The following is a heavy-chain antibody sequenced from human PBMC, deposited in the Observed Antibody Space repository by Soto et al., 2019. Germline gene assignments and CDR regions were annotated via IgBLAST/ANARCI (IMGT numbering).Heavy chain of an antibody. V-gene: IGHV4-34*01. Sequence: SETLSLTCAFYGWSFSGYYWSLIRQPPGKGLEWIGEINHSGSTNYNASLKSRVTISVDTSKNQFSLKLSSVTAADTAVYYCARVGAGPYYDILTGYDAFDIWGQGTMVTVSS. D-gene: IGHD3-9*01. CDR3: ARVGAGPYYDILTGYDAFDI. CDR2: INHSGST. CDR1: GWSFSGYY. J-gene: IGHJ3*02.